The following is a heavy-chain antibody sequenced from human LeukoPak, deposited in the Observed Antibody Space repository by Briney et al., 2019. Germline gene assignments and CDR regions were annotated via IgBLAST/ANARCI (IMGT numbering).Heavy chain of an antibody. CDR2: IYYSGST. V-gene: IGHV4-39*07. Sequence: GSLRLSCAASGFTFSSYSMNWIRQPPGKGLEWIGSIYYSGSTYYNPSLKSRVTISVDTSKNQFSLKLSSVTAADTAVYYCASRDGFVWGQGTLVTVSS. J-gene: IGHJ4*02. CDR3: ASRDGFV. D-gene: IGHD5-24*01. CDR1: GFTFSSYS.